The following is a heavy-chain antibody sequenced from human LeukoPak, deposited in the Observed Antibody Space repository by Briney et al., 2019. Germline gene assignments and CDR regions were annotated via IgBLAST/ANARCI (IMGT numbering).Heavy chain of an antibody. CDR2: INPNSGGT. V-gene: IGHV1-2*02. D-gene: IGHD3-22*01. Sequence: ASVKVSCKASGYTFTGYYMHWVRQAPGQGLEWMGWINPNSGGTNYAQKFQGRVTMTRDTSISTAYMELSRLRSDDTAVYYCARDHYYDSSGYYYGSYYFDYWGQGTLVTVSS. CDR1: GYTFTGYY. J-gene: IGHJ4*02. CDR3: ARDHYYDSSGYYYGSYYFDY.